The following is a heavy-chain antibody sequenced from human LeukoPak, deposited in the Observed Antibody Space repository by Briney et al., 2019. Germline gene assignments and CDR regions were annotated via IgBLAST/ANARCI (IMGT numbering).Heavy chain of an antibody. V-gene: IGHV3-23*01. CDR2: ISGSGGST. Sequence: XLXXAXSGFTXXDYAMSWVRQAPGKGLEWVSAISGSGGSTYYADSVKGRFTISRDNSKNTLYLQMNSLRAEDTAVYSCAKDWSWGLLPHYWGQGTLVTVSS. CDR3: AKDWSWGLLPHY. CDR1: GFTXXDYA. J-gene: IGHJ4*02. D-gene: IGHD1-26*01.